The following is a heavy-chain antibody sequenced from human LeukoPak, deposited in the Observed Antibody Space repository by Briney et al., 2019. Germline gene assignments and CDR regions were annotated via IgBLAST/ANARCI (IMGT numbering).Heavy chain of an antibody. CDR1: GFTFSSYA. J-gene: IGHJ4*02. D-gene: IGHD3-22*01. Sequence: GGSLRLSCAASGFTFSSYAMSWVRQAPGKGLEWVSAISGSGGSTYYADSVKDRFTISRDNSKNTLYLQMNSLRAEDTAVYYCAKETYYYDSSGYLFDYWGQGTLVTVSS. CDR2: ISGSGGST. V-gene: IGHV3-23*01. CDR3: AKETYYYDSSGYLFDY.